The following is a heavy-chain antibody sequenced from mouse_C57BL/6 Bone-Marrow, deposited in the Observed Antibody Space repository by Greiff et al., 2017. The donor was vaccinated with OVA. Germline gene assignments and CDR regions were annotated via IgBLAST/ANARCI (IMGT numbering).Heavy chain of an antibody. J-gene: IGHJ3*01. CDR2: ISYDGSN. CDR3: ARGIYDGYLWFAY. Sequence: EVQVVESGPGLVKPSQSLSLTCSVTGYSITSGYYWNWIRQFPGNKLEWMGYISYDGSNNYNPSLKNRISITRDTSKNQFFLKLNSVTTEDTATYYCARGIYDGYLWFAYWGQGTLVTVSA. CDR1: GYSITSGYY. V-gene: IGHV3-6*01. D-gene: IGHD2-3*01.